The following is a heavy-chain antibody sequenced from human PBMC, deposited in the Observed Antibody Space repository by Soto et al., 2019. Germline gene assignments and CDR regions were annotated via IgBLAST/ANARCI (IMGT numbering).Heavy chain of an antibody. Sequence: GGSLRLSCAASGFTFSSYSMNWVRQAPGKGLEWVSSISSSSSYIYYADSVKGRFTISRDNAKNSLYLQMNSLRAEDTAVYYCGKEGFRTDNSFDYWGQGTLVTVSS. V-gene: IGHV3-21*04. D-gene: IGHD3-9*01. CDR2: ISSSSSYI. CDR1: GFTFSSYS. CDR3: GKEGFRTDNSFDY. J-gene: IGHJ4*02.